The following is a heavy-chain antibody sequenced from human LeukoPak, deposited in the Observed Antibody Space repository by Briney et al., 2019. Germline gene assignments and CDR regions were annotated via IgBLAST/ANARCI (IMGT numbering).Heavy chain of an antibody. D-gene: IGHD3-22*01. CDR2: IYYSGST. CDR1: GGSISSSSYY. J-gene: IGHJ5*02. CDR3: ASQGDYYDSSGYSYNWFDP. V-gene: IGHV4-39*01. Sequence: PSETLSLTCTVSGGSISSSSYYWGWIRQPPGKGLEWIGSIYYSGSTYYNPSLKSRVTISVDTSKNQFSLKLSSVTAADTAVYYCASQGDYYDSSGYSYNWFDPWGQGTLVTVSS.